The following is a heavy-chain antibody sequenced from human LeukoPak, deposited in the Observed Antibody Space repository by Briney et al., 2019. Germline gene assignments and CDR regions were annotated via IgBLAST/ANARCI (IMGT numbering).Heavy chain of an antibody. CDR2: ISSSGSTR. Sequence: GGSLRLSCAASGFTFSTYEMHWVRQAPGKGLEWVSDISSSGSTRYYADSVKGRFTTSRDNAKNLLYLQMHSLRAEDTAVYYCSLLAVASPQDYWGQGTLVTVSS. V-gene: IGHV3-48*03. CDR3: SLLAVASPQDY. D-gene: IGHD6-19*01. CDR1: GFTFSTYE. J-gene: IGHJ4*02.